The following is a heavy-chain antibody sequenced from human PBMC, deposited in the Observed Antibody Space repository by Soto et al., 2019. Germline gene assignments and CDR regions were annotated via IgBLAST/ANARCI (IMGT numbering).Heavy chain of an antibody. CDR2: INAGNGNT. V-gene: IGHV1-3*05. D-gene: IGHD6-19*01. Sequence: QVQLVQSGAEEKKPGDSVKVSGKASGYTFAGYAMHWVRQAPGQRLEWMGWINAGNGNTKYSQKFQGRVTITRDTSASTAYMELSSLRSEDSAVYYCARAVAVPADFDYWGQGTLVTVSS. CDR3: ARAVAVPADFDY. CDR1: GYTFAGYA. J-gene: IGHJ4*02.